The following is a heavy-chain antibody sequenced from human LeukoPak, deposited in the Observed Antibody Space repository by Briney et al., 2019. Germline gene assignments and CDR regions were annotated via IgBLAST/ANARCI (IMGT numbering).Heavy chain of an antibody. Sequence: ASVKVSCKASGYTFTGYYMHWVRQAPGQGLEWMGWINPNSGGTNYAQKFQGRVTMTRDTSISTAYMELSRLRSDDTAVYYCARWGTYCSSTSCYPGDAFDIWGQGTMVTVSS. J-gene: IGHJ3*02. CDR1: GYTFTGYY. V-gene: IGHV1-2*02. CDR3: ARWGTYCSSTSCYPGDAFDI. D-gene: IGHD2-2*01. CDR2: INPNSGGT.